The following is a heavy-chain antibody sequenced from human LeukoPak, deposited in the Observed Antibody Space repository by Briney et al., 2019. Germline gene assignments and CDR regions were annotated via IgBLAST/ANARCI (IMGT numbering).Heavy chain of an antibody. CDR3: ARDMTGSGWNDAFDI. CDR2: IYSSGNS. Sequence: PSQTLSLTSTVSGASISSDSYYWSWIRQPAGKGLEWIGRIYSSGNSKYNPALMSRVTISLDTSKNQLSLNLSSVTAADTAVYYCARDMTGSGWNDAFDIWGQGTMVTVSS. V-gene: IGHV4-61*02. CDR1: GASISSDSYY. J-gene: IGHJ3*02. D-gene: IGHD6-19*01.